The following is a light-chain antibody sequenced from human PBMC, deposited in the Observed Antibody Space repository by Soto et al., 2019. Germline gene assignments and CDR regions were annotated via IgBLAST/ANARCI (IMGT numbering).Light chain of an antibody. CDR1: STDFVSYNR. V-gene: IGLV2-18*01. CDR3: SLYTSENTYV. J-gene: IGLJ1*01. CDR2: EAS. Sequence: SVLNQHPSVSGSPGQSVTISCTGTSTDFVSYNRVSWYQQPPGTAPKLIIYEASNRPSGVPDRFSGSKSGNTASLTISGLQAADEADYYCSLYTSENTYVFGNGTKVSVL.